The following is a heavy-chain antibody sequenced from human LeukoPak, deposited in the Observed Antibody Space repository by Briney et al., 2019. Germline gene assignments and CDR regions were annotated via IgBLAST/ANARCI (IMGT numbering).Heavy chain of an antibody. J-gene: IGHJ6*02. Sequence: LETLSLTCTVSGGSISSGGYYWSWIRQPPGKGLEWIGYIYYSGSTNYNPSLKSRVTISVDTSKNQFSLKLSSVTAADTAVYYCARLDYGRNSDGDDNYYYYGMDVWGQGTTVTVSS. D-gene: IGHD4-23*01. CDR3: ARLDYGRNSDGDDNYYYYGMDV. CDR2: IYYSGST. CDR1: GGSISSGGYY. V-gene: IGHV4-61*08.